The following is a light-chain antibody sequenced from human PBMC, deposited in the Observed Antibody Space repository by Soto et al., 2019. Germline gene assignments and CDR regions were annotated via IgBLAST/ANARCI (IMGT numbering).Light chain of an antibody. CDR3: SLYERDKNFFV. CDR1: SXDVGAYEY. V-gene: IGLV2-8*01. J-gene: IGLJ1*01. Sequence: QSVLTQPPSASGAPGQTSTISCTGSSXDVGAYEYVSWYQQHPGEAPKLIIYEVTKRPSGCPDRFSGSKSGNTASLTGSGLQGEAEADSHCSLYERDKNFFVFGTGTKV. CDR2: EVT.